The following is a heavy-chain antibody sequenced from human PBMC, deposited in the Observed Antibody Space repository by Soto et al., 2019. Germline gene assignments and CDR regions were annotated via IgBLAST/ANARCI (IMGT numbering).Heavy chain of an antibody. V-gene: IGHV3-23*01. CDR2: MGGSNDDT. CDR3: AKDGLCGYDRRWPLPDY. Sequence: GGSLRLSCAASGFTFSIFAMSWVRQAPGKGLEWVSGMGGSNDDTYYTDSVKGRFTSSRDNSKNTLFLQMNSLRAEDTAVYFCAKDGLCGYDRRWPLPDYWGQGTLVTVSS. CDR1: GFTFSIFA. J-gene: IGHJ4*02. D-gene: IGHD5-12*01.